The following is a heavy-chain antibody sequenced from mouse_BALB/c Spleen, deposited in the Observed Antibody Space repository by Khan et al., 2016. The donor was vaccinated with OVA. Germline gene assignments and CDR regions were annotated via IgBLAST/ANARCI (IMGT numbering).Heavy chain of an antibody. CDR2: INPSTGYS. Sequence: QVQLKQSGAELAKPGASVKMSCKASGYTFTSYWMHWVKQRPGQGLEWIGYINPSTGYSEFNQKFKDQATLTADKSSSTAHMQLSSLTSDDSAVYYCANHGSNSACFAYWGQGTLVTVSA. CDR3: ANHGSNSACFAY. CDR1: GYTFTSYW. J-gene: IGHJ3*01. D-gene: IGHD1-1*01. V-gene: IGHV1-7*01.